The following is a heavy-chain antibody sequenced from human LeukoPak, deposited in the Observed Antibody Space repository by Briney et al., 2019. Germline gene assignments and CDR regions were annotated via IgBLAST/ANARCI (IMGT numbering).Heavy chain of an antibody. CDR1: GGSISSSSYY. CDR2: IYYSGST. CDR3: ARGSSMASDY. J-gene: IGHJ4*02. D-gene: IGHD3-3*02. Sequence: SETLSLTCTVSGGSISSSSYYWGWIRQPPGKGLEWIGSIYYSGSTYYNPSLKSRVTISVDTSKNQFSLKLSSVTAADTAVYYCARGSSMASDYWGQGTLVTVSS. V-gene: IGHV4-39*01.